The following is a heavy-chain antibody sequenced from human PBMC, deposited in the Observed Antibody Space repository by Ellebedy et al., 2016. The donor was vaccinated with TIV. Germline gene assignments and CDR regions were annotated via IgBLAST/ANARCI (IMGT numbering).Heavy chain of an antibody. CDR2: IKQDGSEK. V-gene: IGHV3-7*01. CDR1: GFTFSSYW. J-gene: IGHJ2*01. CDR3: ARRYFDL. Sequence: GGSLRLXXAASGFTFSSYWVQWVRQAPGKGLEWVANIKQDGSEKHYVDSVRGRFTISRDNAKNSLCLQMNSLRAEDTAVYYCARRYFDLWGRGTLVTVSS.